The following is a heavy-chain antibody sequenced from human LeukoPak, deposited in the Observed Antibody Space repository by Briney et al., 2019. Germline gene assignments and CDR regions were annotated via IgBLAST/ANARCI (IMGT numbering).Heavy chain of an antibody. CDR1: GDSIHSVYYF. CDR2: VYFDGDT. CDR3: ARASYGSGSYYLDY. V-gene: IGHV4-39*01. D-gene: IGHD3-10*01. J-gene: IGHJ4*02. Sequence: PSETLSLTCTVSGDSIHSVYYFWGWIRQPPGKGLEWIGSVYFDGDTSYSPSLKSRVTISVDTSKNQFSLKLSSVTAADTAVYYCARASYGSGSYYLDYWGQGTLVTVSS.